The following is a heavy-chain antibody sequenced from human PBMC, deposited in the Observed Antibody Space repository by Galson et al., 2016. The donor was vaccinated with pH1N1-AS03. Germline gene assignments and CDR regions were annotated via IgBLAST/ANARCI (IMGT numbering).Heavy chain of an antibody. CDR3: ARRVYGDYVNWFDP. V-gene: IGHV4-39*01. J-gene: IGHJ5*02. CDR1: GGSISSSSYY. Sequence: ATLSLTCTVSGGSISSSSYYWGWIRQPPGKGLEWIGSIYYSGSTYYNPSLKSRVTISVDTSKNQFSLQLSSVTAADTAVYYCARRVYGDYVNWFDPWGQGTLVTVSS. CDR2: IYYSGST. D-gene: IGHD4-17*01.